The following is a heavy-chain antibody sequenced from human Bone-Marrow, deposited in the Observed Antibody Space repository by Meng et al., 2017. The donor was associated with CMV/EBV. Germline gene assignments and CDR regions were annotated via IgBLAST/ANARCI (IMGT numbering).Heavy chain of an antibody. CDR3: ARDRIAAAAEYYYYGMDV. CDR1: GYTFTGYY. V-gene: IGHV1-2*02. J-gene: IGHJ6*01. Sequence: ASVKVSCKASGYTFTGYYMHWVRQTPGQGLEWMGWINPNSGTTNYAQKFQGRVTMTRDTFISTAYMELSRLRSDDTAVYYCARDRIAAAAEYYYYGMDVWGQGTTVTGYS. D-gene: IGHD6-13*01. CDR2: INPNSGTT.